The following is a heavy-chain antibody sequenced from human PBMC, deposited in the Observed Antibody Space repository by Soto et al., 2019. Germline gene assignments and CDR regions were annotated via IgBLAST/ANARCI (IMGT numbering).Heavy chain of an antibody. CDR3: ARLLGVHNTLPFWLGFLDY. V-gene: IGHV1-46*01. Sequence: QLVQSGAEVKQPGASVKISCKTSGYTFTGQYIHWVRQAPGQGLEWMGIINPSGDRTTYAQKFQGRIVMTSDASTSTVDVELSSLRSEDTAIYYCARLLGVHNTLPFWLGFLDYWGQGTLVTVSP. J-gene: IGHJ4*02. D-gene: IGHD3-3*01. CDR1: GYTFTGQY. CDR2: INPSGDRT.